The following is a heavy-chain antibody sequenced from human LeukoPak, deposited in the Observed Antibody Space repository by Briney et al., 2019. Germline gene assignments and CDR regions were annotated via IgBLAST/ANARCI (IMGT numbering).Heavy chain of an antibody. CDR3: ASAPGGWYFDY. Sequence: GGSLRLPCAASGFTLSSYSMNWVRQAPGKGLEWVSSISSSSSYIYYAESVEGRFTISRDNAKNSLYLQMNSLRAEDTAVYYCASAPGGWYFDYWGQGTLVTVSS. J-gene: IGHJ4*02. D-gene: IGHD6-19*01. CDR2: ISSSSSYI. CDR1: GFTLSSYS. V-gene: IGHV3-21*01.